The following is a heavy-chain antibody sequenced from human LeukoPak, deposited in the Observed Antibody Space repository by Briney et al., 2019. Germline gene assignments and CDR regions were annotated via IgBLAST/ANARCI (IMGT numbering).Heavy chain of an antibody. CDR1: GFTFSSSA. D-gene: IGHD5-24*01. Sequence: GGSLRLSCAASGFTFSSSAMSWVRQAPGKGLVWVSRIKSDGSSTSYADSVKGRFTISRDNAKNTLYLQMNSLRAEDMAVYYCARGDGYGMDYWGQGTRVTVSS. CDR2: IKSDGSST. CDR3: ARGDGYGMDY. V-gene: IGHV3-74*01. J-gene: IGHJ4*02.